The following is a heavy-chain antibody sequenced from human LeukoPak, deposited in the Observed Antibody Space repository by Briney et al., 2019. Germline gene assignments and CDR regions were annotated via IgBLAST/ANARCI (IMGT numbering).Heavy chain of an antibody. V-gene: IGHV4-30-4*08. Sequence: SQTLSLTCTVSGGSISRSDYYWSWFRQPPGKGLEWIGYIFYSGSTSYNPSLKSRVTMSVDSSKNQFSLKLSSVTAADTAVYYCARGPTMTTDYWGQGTLVTVSS. CDR3: ARGPTMTTDY. D-gene: IGHD4-17*01. CDR1: GGSISRSDYY. CDR2: IFYSGST. J-gene: IGHJ4*02.